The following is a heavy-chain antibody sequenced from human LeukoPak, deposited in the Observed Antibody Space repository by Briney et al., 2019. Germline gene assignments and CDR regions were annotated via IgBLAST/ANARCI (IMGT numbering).Heavy chain of an antibody. CDR1: GFTFSSYG. J-gene: IGHJ4*02. CDR2: ISYDGSNK. V-gene: IGHV3-30*18. CDR3: AKDMELGPLTAYYSSRLCDY. D-gene: IGHD3-10*01. Sequence: GRSLRLSCAASGFTFSSYGMHWVRQAPGKGLEWVAVISYDGSNKYYADSVKGRFTISRDNSKNTLYLQMNSLRAEDTAVYYCAKDMELGPLTAYYSSRLCDYWGQGTLVTVSS.